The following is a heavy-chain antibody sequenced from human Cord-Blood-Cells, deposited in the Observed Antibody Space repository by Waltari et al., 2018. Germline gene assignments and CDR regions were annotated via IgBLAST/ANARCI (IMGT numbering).Heavy chain of an antibody. V-gene: IGHV1-3*01. J-gene: IGHJ4*02. Sequence: QVQLVQSGAEVKKPGASVKVSCKASGYTFTSYAMHWVRQAPGQRLEWMGWINAGNGNTKYSQKCQGRVTITRDTSASTAYVEVSSLRSEDTAVYYCARDAALEGNSGSFDYWGQGTLVTVSS. CDR3: ARDAALEGNSGSFDY. CDR2: INAGNGNT. D-gene: IGHD1-26*01. CDR1: GYTFTSYA.